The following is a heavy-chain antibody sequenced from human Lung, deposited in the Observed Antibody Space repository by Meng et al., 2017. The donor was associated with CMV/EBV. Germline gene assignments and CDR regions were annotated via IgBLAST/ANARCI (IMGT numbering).Heavy chain of an antibody. J-gene: IGHJ4*02. CDR3: ARHQNGGTYPLDY. Sequence: VQLQEAAHGLVKPSAPLSLTCAVSGGSISTYYWSWIRQPPGKGLEWIGNNYYSGSTNYNPSLASRVTISVDSSKNQFSLKLSSVTAADTAVYYCARHQNGGTYPLDYWGQGTLVTVSS. D-gene: IGHD3-16*02. CDR1: GGSISTYY. V-gene: IGHV4-59*08. CDR2: NYYSGST.